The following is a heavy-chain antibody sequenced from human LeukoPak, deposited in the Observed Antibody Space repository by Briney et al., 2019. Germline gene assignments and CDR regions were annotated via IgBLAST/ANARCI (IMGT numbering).Heavy chain of an antibody. D-gene: IGHD3-22*01. V-gene: IGHV1-24*01. CDR1: GYTLTELS. CDR3: ATVGKGVVVITGNWFDP. J-gene: IGHJ5*02. CDR2: FDPEDGET. Sequence: ASVKVSCKVSGYTLTELSMHWVRQAPGKGLEWMGGFDPEDGETIYAQKFQGRVTMTEDTSTDTAYMVLSSLRSEDTAVYYCATVGKGVVVITGNWFDPWGQGTLVTVSS.